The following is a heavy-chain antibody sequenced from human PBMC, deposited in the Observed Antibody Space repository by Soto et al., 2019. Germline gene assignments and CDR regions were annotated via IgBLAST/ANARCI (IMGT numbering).Heavy chain of an antibody. D-gene: IGHD1-1*01. V-gene: IGHV2-5*02. CDR3: AHRLRWIDAHDAFDM. CDR2: IYWDDDK. CDR1: GFSLSTSGVG. J-gene: IGHJ3*02. Sequence: QITLKESGLTLVKPTQTLTLTCTFSGFSLSTSGVGVGWIRQPPGKSLEWVALIYWDDDKRYSTSLKSRLTITKDTSKSQVVLTMTTMDPVATASYSCAHRLRWIDAHDAFDMWGQGTMVTVSS.